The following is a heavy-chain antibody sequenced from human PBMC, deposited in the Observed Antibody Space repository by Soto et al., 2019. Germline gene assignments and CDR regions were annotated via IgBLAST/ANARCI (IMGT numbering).Heavy chain of an antibody. CDR3: ARGQGQWLANLYFDY. J-gene: IGHJ4*02. D-gene: IGHD6-19*01. CDR2: INHSGST. CDR1: GGSFSGYY. Sequence: SETLSLTCAVYGGSFSGYYWSWIRQPPGKGLEWIGEINHSGSTNYNPSLKSRVTISVDTSKNQFSLKLSSVTAADTAVYYCARGQGQWLANLYFDYWGQGTLVTVLL. V-gene: IGHV4-34*01.